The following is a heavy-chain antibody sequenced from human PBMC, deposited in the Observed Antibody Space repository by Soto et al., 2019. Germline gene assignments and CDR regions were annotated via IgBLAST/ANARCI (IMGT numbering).Heavy chain of an antibody. J-gene: IGHJ5*02. Sequence: PSETLSLTCTVSDASMKSSGQYWGWIRQPPGKALEWIGSVSDSGSTYYNLSLKSRVTISVDKSKNQFSLTLTSVTAADTAVYYCARDRHNNWFDPWGQGTLVTVSS. CDR3: ARDRHNNWFDP. V-gene: IGHV4-39*07. CDR1: DASMKSSGQY. CDR2: VSDSGST.